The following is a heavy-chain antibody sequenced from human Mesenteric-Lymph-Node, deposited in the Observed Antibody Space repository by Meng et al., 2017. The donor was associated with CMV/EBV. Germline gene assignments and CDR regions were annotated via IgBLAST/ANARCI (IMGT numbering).Heavy chain of an antibody. CDR2: ISWDGGST. Sequence: GGSLRLSCAVSGFTFDDYAMHWVRQAPGKGLEWVSLISWDGGSTYYADSVKGRFTISRDNSKNSLYLQMNSLRAEDTALYYCAKDISGYYYYYGMDVWGQGTTVTVSS. CDR3: AKDISGYYYYYGMDV. V-gene: IGHV3-43D*03. CDR1: GFTFDDYA. D-gene: IGHD6-25*01. J-gene: IGHJ6*02.